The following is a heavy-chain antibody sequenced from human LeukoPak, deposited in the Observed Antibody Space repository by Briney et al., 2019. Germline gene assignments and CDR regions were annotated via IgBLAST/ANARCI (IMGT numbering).Heavy chain of an antibody. J-gene: IGHJ4*02. CDR2: IGGGT. V-gene: IGHV3-23*01. CDR3: AKDCSGSYLYFDY. D-gene: IGHD1-26*01. Sequence: GSLRLSCAASGFTFSSYAMSWVRQAPGKGLEWVAAIGGGTHYADSVKGRFTISRDTSKNTLYLQMNSLRADDTAIYYCAKDCSGSYLYFDYWGQGTLVTVSS. CDR1: GFTFSSYA.